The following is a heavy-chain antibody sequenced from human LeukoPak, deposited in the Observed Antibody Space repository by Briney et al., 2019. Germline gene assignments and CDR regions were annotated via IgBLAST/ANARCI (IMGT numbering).Heavy chain of an antibody. CDR2: ISYDGSNK. J-gene: IGHJ6*02. CDR3: ASLFSYGMDV. V-gene: IGHV3-30*03. D-gene: IGHD3-3*01. CDR1: GFTFSSYG. Sequence: GRSLRLSCAASGFTFSSYGMHCVRQAPGKGLECVAVISYDGSNKYYADSVKGRFTISRDNSKNTLYLQMNSLRAEDTAVYYCASLFSYGMDVWGQGTTVTVSS.